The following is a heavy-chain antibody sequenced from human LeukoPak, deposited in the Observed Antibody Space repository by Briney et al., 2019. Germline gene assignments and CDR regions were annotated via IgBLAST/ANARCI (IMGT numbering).Heavy chain of an antibody. CDR1: GFTYSSYW. V-gene: IGHV3-7*02. Sequence: GGSLRLSCAASGFTYSSYWMSWVRQAPGKGLEWVANINQDGSEIYYVDSVKGRFTISRDNAKNSLYLQMNSLRAEDTAVYYCARWRSSWLIDYWGQGTLVTVSS. J-gene: IGHJ4*02. CDR3: ARWRSSWLIDY. D-gene: IGHD6-13*01. CDR2: INQDGSEI.